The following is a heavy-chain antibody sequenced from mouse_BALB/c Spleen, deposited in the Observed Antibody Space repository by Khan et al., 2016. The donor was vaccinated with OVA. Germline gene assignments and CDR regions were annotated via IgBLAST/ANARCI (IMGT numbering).Heavy chain of an antibody. J-gene: IGHJ4*01. CDR2: ISYSGST. CDR1: GYSITTNYA. CDR3: ARKNYYGDAMDY. V-gene: IGHV3-2*02. D-gene: IGHD1-2*01. Sequence: QLEESGPGLVKPSQSLSLTCTVTGYSITTNYARDWLRQFPGNKLEWMGYISYSGSTSYNPSLKSRISISRDTSKNQFFLQLNSVTTEDTATYYCARKNYYGDAMDYWGQGTSVTVSS.